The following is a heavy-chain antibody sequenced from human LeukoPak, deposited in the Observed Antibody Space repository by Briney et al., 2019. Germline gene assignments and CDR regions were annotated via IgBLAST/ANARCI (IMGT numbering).Heavy chain of an antibody. CDR3: ASQLERHLDY. CDR2: INHSGST. D-gene: IGHD1-1*01. V-gene: IGHV4-34*01. J-gene: IGHJ4*02. Sequence: SETLSLTCAVYGGSFSGYYWSWIRQPPGKGLEWIGEINHSGSTNYNPSLKSRVTISVGTSKNQFSLKLSSVTAADTAVYYCASQLERHLDYWGQGTLVTVSS. CDR1: GGSFSGYY.